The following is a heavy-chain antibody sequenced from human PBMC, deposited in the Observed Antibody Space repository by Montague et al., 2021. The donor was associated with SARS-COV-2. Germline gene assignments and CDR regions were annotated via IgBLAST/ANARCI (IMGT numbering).Heavy chain of an antibody. V-gene: IGHV4-4*09. CDR3: ARNMAY. Sequence: ETLSLACTVSSGSLSNYYWSWIRQSPDKGLEWIGYMYETGNMIYNPSLRSRVSISADTSKSQFSLRLTPVTAADSARYYCARNMAYWGQGVLVTV. J-gene: IGHJ4*02. CDR2: MYETGNM. CDR1: SGSLSNYY. D-gene: IGHD2/OR15-2a*01.